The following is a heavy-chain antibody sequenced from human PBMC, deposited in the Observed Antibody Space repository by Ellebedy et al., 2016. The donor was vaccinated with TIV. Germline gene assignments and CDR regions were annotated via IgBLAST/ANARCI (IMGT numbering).Heavy chain of an antibody. CDR2: IDYTGNT. J-gene: IGHJ1*01. D-gene: IGHD5-24*01. CDR3: ARQDGYNTYFQH. V-gene: IGHV4-61*08. CDR1: GGSVSSAGYY. Sequence: SETLSLTXTVSGGSVSSAGYYWSWIRQPPGQGLEWMGYIDYTGNTNYSPSLESRVTISLDTSRNQFSLRLSSVTAADTAVYYCARQDGYNTYFQHWGQGTLVTVSS.